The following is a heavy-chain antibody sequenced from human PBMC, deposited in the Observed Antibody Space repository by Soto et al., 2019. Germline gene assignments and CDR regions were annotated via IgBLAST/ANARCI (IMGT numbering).Heavy chain of an antibody. CDR1: GGSISSYY. CDR2: IYYSGST. J-gene: IGHJ6*02. Sequence: PSETLSLTCTVSGGSISSYYWSWIRQPPGKGLEWIGYIYYSGSTNYNPSLKSRVTISVDTSKNQFSLKLSSVTAADTAVYYCARASGYDFWGYYYYYGMDVWGQGTTVTVSS. V-gene: IGHV4-59*01. CDR3: ARASGYDFWGYYYYYGMDV. D-gene: IGHD5-12*01.